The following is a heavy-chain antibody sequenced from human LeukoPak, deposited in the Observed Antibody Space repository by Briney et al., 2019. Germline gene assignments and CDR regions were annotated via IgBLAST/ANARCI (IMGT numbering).Heavy chain of an antibody. CDR3: ARHATYYYGMDV. CDR1: GGSISSYY. Sequence: PSETLSLTCTVSGGSISSYYWSWIRQPPGKGLEWIGYIYYSGSTNYNPSLKSRVTISVDTSKYQFSLKLSSVTAADTAVYYCARHATYYYGMDVWGQGTTVTVSS. V-gene: IGHV4-59*08. CDR2: IYYSGST. J-gene: IGHJ6*02.